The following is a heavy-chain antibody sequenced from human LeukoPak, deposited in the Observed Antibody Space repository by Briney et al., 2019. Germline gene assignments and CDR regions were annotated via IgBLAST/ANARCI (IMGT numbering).Heavy chain of an antibody. J-gene: IGHJ4*02. Sequence: GASVRVSCKASGYTFNSYGISWVRQAPGQGLEWMGWINPNSGGTNYAQKFQGRVTMTRDTSISTAYMELSRLRSDDTAVYYCARDFPRHPTNWGKLSTDYWGQGTLVTVSS. V-gene: IGHV1-2*02. CDR2: INPNSGGT. D-gene: IGHD7-27*01. CDR1: GYTFNSYG. CDR3: ARDFPRHPTNWGKLSTDY.